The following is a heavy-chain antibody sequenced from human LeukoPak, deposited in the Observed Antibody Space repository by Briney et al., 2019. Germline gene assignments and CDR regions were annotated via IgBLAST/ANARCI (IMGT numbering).Heavy chain of an antibody. J-gene: IGHJ3*02. V-gene: IGHV5-51*01. CDR1: GYSFTSYW. CDR2: IYPGDSHT. D-gene: IGHD3-22*01. Sequence: GESLKISCKGSGYSFTSYWIGWVRQMPGKGLEWMGSIYPGDSHTRYSPSFQGQVTISADKSISTAYLQWSSLKASDTAMYYCASICYDSRACLDAFDIWGQGTMVTVSS. CDR3: ASICYDSRACLDAFDI.